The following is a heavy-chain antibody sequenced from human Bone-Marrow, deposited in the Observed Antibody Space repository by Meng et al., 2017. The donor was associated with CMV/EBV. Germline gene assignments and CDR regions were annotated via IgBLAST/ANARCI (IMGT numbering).Heavy chain of an antibody. CDR2: LNQDGSVK. CDR3: ARITHCSSTSCYHFDP. J-gene: IGHJ5*02. V-gene: IGHV3-7*01. Sequence: GGSLRLSCAASGFTFSNYWMTWVRQAPGRGLEWVANLNQDGSVKYYGDSVKGRFTISRYNAKSSLYLQMSSLGAEDTAVYYCARITHCSSTSCYHFDPCGRGTLVTVSS. D-gene: IGHD2-2*01. CDR1: GFTFSNYW.